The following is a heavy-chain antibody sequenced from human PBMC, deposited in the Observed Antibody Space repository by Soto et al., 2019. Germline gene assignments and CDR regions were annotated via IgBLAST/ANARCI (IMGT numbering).Heavy chain of an antibody. CDR1: GDYIHVGGYY. D-gene: IGHD2-2*01. J-gene: IGHJ5*02. CDR2: IYYTGKT. Sequence: SETLSLTCRVSGDYIHVGGYYWTWILQRPGKGLEWMGYIYYTGKTYYNPSLESRLTMSVDRSKNQFSLRLTSVTAADTAVYFCGRDLTSNANCIDPWGQGTLVTVSS. V-gene: IGHV4-30-4*01. CDR3: GRDLTSNANCIDP.